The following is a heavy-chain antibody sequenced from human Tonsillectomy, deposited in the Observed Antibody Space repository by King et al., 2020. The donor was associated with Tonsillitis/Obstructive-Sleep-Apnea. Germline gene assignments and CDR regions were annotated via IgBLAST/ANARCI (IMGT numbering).Heavy chain of an antibody. CDR1: GFTFSSYS. CDR3: ASNMHSSGWYAFDY. V-gene: IGHV3-21*01. D-gene: IGHD6-19*01. J-gene: IGHJ4*02. CDR2: ISSSSSYI. Sequence: VQLVESGGGLVKPGGSLRLSCAASGFTFSSYSMNWVRQAPGKGLEWVSSISSSSSYIYYADSEKGRLTISRDNAKNSLYLQMNSLRAEDTAVYYCASNMHSSGWYAFDYWGQGTRVTVSS.